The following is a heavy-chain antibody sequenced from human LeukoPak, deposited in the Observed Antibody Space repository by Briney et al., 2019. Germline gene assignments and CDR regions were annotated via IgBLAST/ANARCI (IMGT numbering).Heavy chain of an antibody. CDR2: IYYSGST. J-gene: IGHJ2*01. CDR1: GGSISSYY. Sequence: SETLSLTCTVSGGSISSYYWSWIRQPPGKGPEWIGYIYYSGSTNYNPSLKSRVTISVDTSKNQFSLKLSSVTAADTAVYYCARGNWYFDLWGCGTLVTVSS. CDR3: ARGNWYFDL. V-gene: IGHV4-59*01.